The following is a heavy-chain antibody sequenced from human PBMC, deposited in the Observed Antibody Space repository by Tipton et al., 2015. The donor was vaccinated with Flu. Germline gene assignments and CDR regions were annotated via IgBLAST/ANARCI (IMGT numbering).Heavy chain of an antibody. D-gene: IGHD2-2*01. V-gene: IGHV3-23*01. Sequence: SLRLSCAASGFTFSSYAMSRVRQAPGKGLEWVSAISGSGGSTYYADSVKGRFTISRDNSKNTLYLQMNSLRAEDTVVYYCAKGSGCSSTSCLVLSYFDYWGQGTLVTVSS. CDR3: AKGSGCSSTSCLVLSYFDY. J-gene: IGHJ4*02. CDR1: GFTFSSYA. CDR2: ISGSGGST.